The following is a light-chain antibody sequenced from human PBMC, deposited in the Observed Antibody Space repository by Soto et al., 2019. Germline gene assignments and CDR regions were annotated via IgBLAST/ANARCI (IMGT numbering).Light chain of an antibody. Sequence: QSVLTQPASVSVSPGQSITISCTGTSSDVGGYNYVSWYQQHPGKAPKLMIYDVSNRPSGVSNRFSGSKSGSTASLTISGLQAEDEADYYCSSYTSSSTLVFGTGTKVTVL. CDR3: SSYTSSSTLV. J-gene: IGLJ1*01. CDR1: SSDVGGYNY. CDR2: DVS. V-gene: IGLV2-14*01.